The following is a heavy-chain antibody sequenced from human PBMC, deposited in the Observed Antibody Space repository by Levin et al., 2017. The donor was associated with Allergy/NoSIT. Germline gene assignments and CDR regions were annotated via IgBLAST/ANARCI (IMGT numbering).Heavy chain of an antibody. Sequence: PGGSLRLSCAASGFTFSSYGMHWVRQAPGKGLEWVAIISYDGSNKYYADSVKGRFTISRDNSKNTLYLQMNSLRAGDTAVYYCAKDLGAGTGSSLDYWGQGTLVTVSS. CDR1: GFTFSSYG. V-gene: IGHV3-30*18. J-gene: IGHJ4*02. CDR3: AKDLGAGTGSSLDY. CDR2: ISYDGSNK. D-gene: IGHD1-1*01.